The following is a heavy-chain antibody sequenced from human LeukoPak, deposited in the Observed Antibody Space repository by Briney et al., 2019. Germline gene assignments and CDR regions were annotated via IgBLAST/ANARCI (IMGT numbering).Heavy chain of an antibody. CDR2: ISGSGTNT. J-gene: IGHJ4*02. V-gene: IGHV3-23*01. Sequence: GGSLRLSCAASGFTFSSFAMTWVRQAPGKGLEWVSAISGSGTNTYYAGSVKGRFTISRDNAKNTLYLQVNSLRAEDTAVYYCARGGLEPVDYWGQGTLVTVSS. CDR3: ARGGLEPVDY. CDR1: GFTFSSFA. D-gene: IGHD5-24*01.